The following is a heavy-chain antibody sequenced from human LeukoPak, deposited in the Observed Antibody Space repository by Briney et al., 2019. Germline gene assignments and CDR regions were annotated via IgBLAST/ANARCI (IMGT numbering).Heavy chain of an antibody. CDR2: INTDGSST. J-gene: IGHJ3*02. CDR1: GFTFSSYW. Sequence: PGGSLRLSCAASGFTFSSYWMHWVRQAPGKGLVWVSRINTDGSSTSYADSVKGRFTTSRDNAKNTLYLQMNSLRAEDTAVYYCARDSHQTTIFGVVISYDAFDIWGQGTMVTVSS. CDR3: ARDSHQTTIFGVVISYDAFDI. V-gene: IGHV3-74*01. D-gene: IGHD3-3*01.